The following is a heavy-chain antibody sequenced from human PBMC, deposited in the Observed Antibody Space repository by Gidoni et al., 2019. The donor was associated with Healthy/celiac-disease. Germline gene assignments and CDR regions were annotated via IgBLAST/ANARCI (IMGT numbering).Heavy chain of an antibody. V-gene: IGHV3-49*05. Sequence: EVQLVESGGGLVKPGRSLSLSCTASGFTFGDYAMSWFRQAPGKGLEWVGFIRSKAYGGTTEYAASVKGRFTISRDDSKSIAYLQMNSLKTEDTAVYYCTRDASYGFYFDYWGQGTLVTVSS. CDR1: GFTFGDYA. CDR2: IRSKAYGGTT. J-gene: IGHJ4*02. D-gene: IGHD5-18*01. CDR3: TRDASYGFYFDY.